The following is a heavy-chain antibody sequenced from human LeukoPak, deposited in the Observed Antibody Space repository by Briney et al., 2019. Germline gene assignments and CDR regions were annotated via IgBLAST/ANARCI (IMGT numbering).Heavy chain of an antibody. CDR3: ASAPIVVVPAADFDY. CDR1: GFTFSSYA. J-gene: IGHJ4*02. V-gene: IGHV3-23*01. D-gene: IGHD2-2*01. Sequence: GGSLRLSCAASGFTFSSYAMSWVRQAPGKGLEWVSTISGSGGSTYYADSVKGRFTISRDNSKNTLYLQMNSLRAEDTAVYYCASAPIVVVPAADFDYWGQGTLVTVSS. CDR2: ISGSGGST.